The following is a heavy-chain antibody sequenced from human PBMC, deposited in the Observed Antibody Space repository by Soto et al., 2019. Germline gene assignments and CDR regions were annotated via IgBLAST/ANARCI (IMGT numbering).Heavy chain of an antibody. CDR1: GGSISSGDYS. CDR2: IYYSGST. D-gene: IGHD5-18*01. V-gene: IGHV4-30-4*01. CDR3: AREILRGYSYGLGSYWYFDL. Sequence: QVQLQESGPGLVKPSQTLSLTCTVSGGSISSGDYSWSWIRQPPGKGLEWIGYIYYSGSTYYNPSLKSRVTISVDTSKNQFSLKLSSVTAADTAVYYCAREILRGYSYGLGSYWYFDLWGRGTLVTVSS. J-gene: IGHJ2*01.